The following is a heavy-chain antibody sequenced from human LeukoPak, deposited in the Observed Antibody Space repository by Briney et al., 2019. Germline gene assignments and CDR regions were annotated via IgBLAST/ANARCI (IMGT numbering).Heavy chain of an antibody. CDR2: IQHDGNNV. D-gene: IGHD2-15*01. CDR3: AKDYGSGWYYFDT. V-gene: IGHV3-30*02. Sequence: GGSLRLSCVASGFTFTSFGMHWVRQAPGKGLEWVAFIQHDGNNVYYADSVEGRFTISRDNSKNTVFLLLNSLRPEDSAMYYCAKDYGSGWYYFDTWGQGTLVTVSS. CDR1: GFTFTSFG. J-gene: IGHJ4*02.